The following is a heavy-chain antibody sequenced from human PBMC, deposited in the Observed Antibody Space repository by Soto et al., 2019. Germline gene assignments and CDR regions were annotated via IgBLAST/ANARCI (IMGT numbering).Heavy chain of an antibody. V-gene: IGHV4-34*01. CDR3: ARVYCSDGTCYSFDY. CDR2: INHSGST. CDR1: GGSFSGYY. J-gene: IGHJ4*02. Sequence: QVQLQQWGAGLLKPSETLSLTCAVYGGSFSGYYWSWIRQPPGKGLEWIGEINHSGSTNYTPSLKSRVTISVDTSKYQVSRKLSCVTAADTAVYYCARVYCSDGTCYSFDYWGQGTLVTVSS. D-gene: IGHD2-15*01.